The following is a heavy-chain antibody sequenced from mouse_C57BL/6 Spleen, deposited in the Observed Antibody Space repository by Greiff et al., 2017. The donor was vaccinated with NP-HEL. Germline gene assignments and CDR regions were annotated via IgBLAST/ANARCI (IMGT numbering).Heavy chain of an antibody. V-gene: IGHV5-9-1*02. CDR2: ISSGGDYI. CDR1: GFTFSSYA. Sequence: EVKLVESGEGLVKPGGSLKLSCAASGFTFSSYAMSWVRQTPEKRLEWVAYISSGGDYIYYADNVKGRFTISRDNARNTLYLQMSRLKSEDTAMYYCTRDRYYGSSYVWYFEVWGTGPTVTFSS. J-gene: IGHJ1*03. D-gene: IGHD1-1*01. CDR3: TRDRYYGSSYVWYFEV.